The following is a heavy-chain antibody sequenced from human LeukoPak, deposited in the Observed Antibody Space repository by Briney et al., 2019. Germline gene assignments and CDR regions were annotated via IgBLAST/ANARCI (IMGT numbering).Heavy chain of an antibody. J-gene: IGHJ5*02. CDR1: GYVFTSYW. D-gene: IGHD4-23*01. CDR3: ARNYGGNSFWFDP. V-gene: IGHV5-51*01. Sequence: GESLKISFKASGYVFTSYWIVWVRQMPGKGLEWIVIIYPCDSYTIYSPSFEGRVTISADNSITTDYLQWGSLKASDTAMYYCARNYGGNSFWFDPWGQGTLVTVSS. CDR2: IYPCDSYT.